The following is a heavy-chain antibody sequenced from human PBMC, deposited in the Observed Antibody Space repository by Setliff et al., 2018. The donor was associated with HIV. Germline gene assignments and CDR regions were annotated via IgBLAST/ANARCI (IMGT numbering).Heavy chain of an antibody. D-gene: IGHD6-13*01. Sequence: ASETLSLTCTVSGGSISSGAYLWAWIRQPAGKGLEWIGRIFRAGNATYSPSLKSRATMSIDASQNQFSLKLKHVTAADTAVYYCAAASSWDPLLDYWGQGTLVTVSS. V-gene: IGHV4-61*02. CDR2: IFRAGNA. CDR1: GGSISSGAYL. CDR3: AAASSWDPLLDY. J-gene: IGHJ4*02.